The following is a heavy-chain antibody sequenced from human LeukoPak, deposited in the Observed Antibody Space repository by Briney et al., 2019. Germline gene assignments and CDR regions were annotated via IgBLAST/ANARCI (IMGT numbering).Heavy chain of an antibody. CDR1: GYTLTELS. D-gene: IGHD3-10*01. J-gene: IGHJ5*02. CDR2: FDPEEGET. CDR3: AAFGELYWFDP. V-gene: IGHV1-24*01. Sequence: ASVKVSCKVSGYTLTELSMHWVRQAPGKGLEWMGYFDPEEGETISAQKFQGRVTMTEDTSTDTAYMGLSSLRSDDTAVYYCAAFGELYWFDPWGQGTLVTVSS.